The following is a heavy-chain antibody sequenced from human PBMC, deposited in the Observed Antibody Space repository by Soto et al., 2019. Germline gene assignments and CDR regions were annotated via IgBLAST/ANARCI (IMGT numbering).Heavy chain of an antibody. J-gene: IGHJ5*02. D-gene: IGHD3-3*01. CDR2: ISGSGGST. Sequence: PGGSLRLSCAASGFTFSSYAMSWVRQAPGKGLEWVSAISGSGGSTYYADSVKGRFTISRDNSKNTLYLQMNSLRAEDTAVYYCAKGGTLLPYYDFWSGYSNWFDPWGQGTLVTVSS. CDR1: GFTFSSYA. V-gene: IGHV3-23*01. CDR3: AKGGTLLPYYDFWSGYSNWFDP.